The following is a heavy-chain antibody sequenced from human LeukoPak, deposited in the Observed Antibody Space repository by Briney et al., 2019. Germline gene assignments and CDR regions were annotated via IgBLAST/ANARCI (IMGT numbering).Heavy chain of an antibody. CDR1: GGSMSRYY. Sequence: PSETLSLTCTVSGGSMSRYYWSWIRQPAGKGLEWIGRMYPTGSTNYNPSLKSRVTMSVDTSTNQFSLKLSSVTAADTAVYYCVRRDSSTYWYFDLWGRGTLVTVSS. J-gene: IGHJ2*01. CDR2: MYPTGST. V-gene: IGHV4-4*07. CDR3: VRRDSSTYWYFDL. D-gene: IGHD6-13*01.